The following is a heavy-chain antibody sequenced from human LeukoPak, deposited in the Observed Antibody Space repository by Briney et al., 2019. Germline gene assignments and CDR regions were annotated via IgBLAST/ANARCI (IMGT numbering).Heavy chain of an antibody. CDR1: GFTFSSYG. J-gene: IGHJ4*02. CDR3: AKAGIAVAASFDY. CDR2: ISYDGSNK. Sequence: GGSLRLSCAASGFTFSSYGMHWVRQASGKGLEWVAVISYDGSNKYYADSVKGRFTISRDNSKNTLYLQMNSLRAEDTAVYYCAKAGIAVAASFDYWGQGTLVTVSS. D-gene: IGHD6-19*01. V-gene: IGHV3-30*18.